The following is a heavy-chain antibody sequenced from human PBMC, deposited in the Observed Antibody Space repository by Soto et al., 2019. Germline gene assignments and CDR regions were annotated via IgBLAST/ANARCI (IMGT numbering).Heavy chain of an antibody. CDR3: ARARLSGYYYYGMDV. Sequence: PGGSLILSCAASGFTFSSYSMHWVRQAPGKGLEWVAVISYDGSNKYYADSVKGRFTISRDNSKNTLYLQMNSLRAEDTAVYYCARARLSGYYYYGMDVWGQGTTVTVSS. CDR2: ISYDGSNK. CDR1: GFTFSSYS. J-gene: IGHJ6*02. D-gene: IGHD6-25*01. V-gene: IGHV3-30-3*01.